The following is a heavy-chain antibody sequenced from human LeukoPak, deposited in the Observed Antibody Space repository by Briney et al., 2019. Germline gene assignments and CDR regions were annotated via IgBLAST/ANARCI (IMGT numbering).Heavy chain of an antibody. Sequence: PGRSLRLSCAASGFTFSGYGMHWVRQAPGKGLEWVAVISYGGSNKYYADSVKGRFTISRDNSKNTLYLQMNSLRAEDTAVYYCAKDLSPMVPFDYWGQGTLVTVSS. J-gene: IGHJ4*02. CDR3: AKDLSPMVPFDY. V-gene: IGHV3-30*18. CDR1: GFTFSGYG. D-gene: IGHD6-13*01. CDR2: ISYGGSNK.